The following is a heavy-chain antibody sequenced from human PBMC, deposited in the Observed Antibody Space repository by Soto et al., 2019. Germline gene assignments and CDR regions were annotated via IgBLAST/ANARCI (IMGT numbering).Heavy chain of an antibody. Sequence: SETLSLTCSVSGGSISSASYSWGWIRQPPGKGLEWIGTMYYSGNPYYTPSLKSRVTISVDTSKNQFSLKLSSVTAADTAVYYCARSFEYYSGYDGYWFDPWGQGTLVTVSS. D-gene: IGHD5-12*01. V-gene: IGHV4-39*01. CDR2: MYYSGNP. CDR1: GGSISSASYS. J-gene: IGHJ5*02. CDR3: ARSFEYYSGYDGYWFDP.